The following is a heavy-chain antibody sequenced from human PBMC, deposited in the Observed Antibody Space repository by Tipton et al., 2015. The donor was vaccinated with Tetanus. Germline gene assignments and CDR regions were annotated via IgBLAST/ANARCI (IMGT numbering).Heavy chain of an antibody. CDR1: GFTLSRNS. V-gene: IGHV5-51*01. Sequence: SLRLSCAASGFTLSRNSMNWVRQAPGKGLEWVGIIDPRDSEARYGPSFQGHVIISADKSISTTFLHWGSLTASDTAIYYCARRRSAVWRSGYHWYFDLWGRGTMVTVSS. D-gene: IGHD5-12*01. CDR2: IDPRDSEA. CDR3: ARRRSAVWRSGYHWYFDL. J-gene: IGHJ2*01.